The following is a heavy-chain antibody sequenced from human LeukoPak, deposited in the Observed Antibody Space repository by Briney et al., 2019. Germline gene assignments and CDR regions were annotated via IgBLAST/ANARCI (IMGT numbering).Heavy chain of an antibody. D-gene: IGHD1-1*01. J-gene: IGHJ5*02. V-gene: IGHV4-39*07. CDR3: ARDPVAGTGTDT. CDR2: VYYSATT. CDR1: GGPISSSNSY. Sequence: ASETLSLTCTVSGGPISSSNSYWGWIRQPPGKGLEWIATVYYSATTYSTPSLKSRVSISVDSSTNAFSLKLTSVTAADTAVYYCARDPVAGTGTDTWGQGALVTVSS.